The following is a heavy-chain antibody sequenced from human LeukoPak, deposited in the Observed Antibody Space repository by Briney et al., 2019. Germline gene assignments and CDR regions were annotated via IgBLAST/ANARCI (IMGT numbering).Heavy chain of an antibody. V-gene: IGHV3-21*01. CDR1: GFTFSSYA. D-gene: IGHD3-10*01. J-gene: IGHJ5*02. CDR3: ARAGNYYGRHTNWFDP. CDR2: ISSGTSYI. Sequence: GGSLRLSCAGSGFTFSSYAMNWVRQAPGKGLEWVSSISSGTSYIYYADSVKGRFTIPRDNAKNSLYLQMNSLRAEDTAVYYCARAGNYYGRHTNWFDPWGQGTLVTVSS.